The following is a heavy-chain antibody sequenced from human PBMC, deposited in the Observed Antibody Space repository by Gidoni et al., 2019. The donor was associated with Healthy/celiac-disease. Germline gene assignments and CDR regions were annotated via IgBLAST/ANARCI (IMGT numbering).Heavy chain of an antibody. CDR3: AREFGDGIAVAEGGYYYYGMDV. D-gene: IGHD6-19*01. Sequence: QVQLQESGPRLAKPSQTLSPTCTVFAGSIRSASSYWSWNRQPAGKGLEWIGRIYTSGSTNYNPSLKSRVTISVNTSKNQFSLKLSSVTAADTAVYYCAREFGDGIAVAEGGYYYYGMDVWGQGTTVTVSS. V-gene: IGHV4-61*02. CDR1: AGSIRSASSY. J-gene: IGHJ6*02. CDR2: IYTSGST.